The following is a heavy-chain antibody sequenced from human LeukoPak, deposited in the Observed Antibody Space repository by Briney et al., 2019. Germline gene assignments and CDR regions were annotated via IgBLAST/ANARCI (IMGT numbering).Heavy chain of an antibody. CDR3: GRSYSSSHPDWFDP. CDR2: ISAYNGNT. Sequence: ASVKVSCKASGYTFTSYGISWVRQAPGQGLEWMGWISAYNGNTNYAQKLQGRVTMTTDASTSTAYMELRSLRADDTAVYYCGRSYSSSHPDWFDPWGQGTLVTVSS. CDR1: GYTFTSYG. V-gene: IGHV1-18*01. D-gene: IGHD6-6*01. J-gene: IGHJ5*02.